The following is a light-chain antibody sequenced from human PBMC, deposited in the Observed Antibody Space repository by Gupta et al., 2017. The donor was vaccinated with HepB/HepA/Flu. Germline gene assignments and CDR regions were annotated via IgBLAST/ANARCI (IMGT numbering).Light chain of an antibody. CDR1: QSISSH. J-gene: IGKJ2*01. Sequence: DIQMTQSPASLSASVGDRVTITCRASQSISSHLNWYQQTPGKAPKVLIYDASTLQSGVPSRFSGSGSGTXFTLTIXSLHPEDFASYYCQQNYNSPNTFGXGTTLDIK. CDR2: DAS. CDR3: QQNYNSPNT. V-gene: IGKV1-39*01.